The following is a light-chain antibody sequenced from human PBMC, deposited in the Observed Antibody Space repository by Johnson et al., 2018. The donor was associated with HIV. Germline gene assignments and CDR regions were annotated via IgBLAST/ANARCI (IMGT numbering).Light chain of an antibody. CDR1: TSNIGDHS. CDR2: DND. Sequence: QSVLTQPPSVSADPGRWVTVSCSGTTSNIGDHSVSWFQHLPGAAPKLLIYDNDRRPSGVPDRFSGSKSAASATLDITGLQSGDEGDYYCATWDASLSANVFGPGTKVTVL. CDR3: ATWDASLSANV. V-gene: IGLV1-51*02. J-gene: IGLJ1*01.